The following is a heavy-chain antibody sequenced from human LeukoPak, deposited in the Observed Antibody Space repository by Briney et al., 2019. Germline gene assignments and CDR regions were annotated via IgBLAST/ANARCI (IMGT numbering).Heavy chain of an antibody. CDR3: AKDWYPNREKDAFDI. J-gene: IGHJ3*02. V-gene: IGHV3-9*01. CDR1: GFTFDDYA. D-gene: IGHD1-14*01. CDR2: ISWNSGSI. Sequence: SGGSLRLSCAASGFTFDDYAMHWVRQAPGKGLEWVSGISWNSGSIGYADSVKGRFTISRDNAKNSLYLQMNSLRAEDTALYYCAKDWYPNREKDAFDIWGQGTMVTVSS.